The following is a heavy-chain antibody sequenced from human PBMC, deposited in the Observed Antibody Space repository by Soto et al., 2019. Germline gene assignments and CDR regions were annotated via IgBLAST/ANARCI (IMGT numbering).Heavy chain of an antibody. V-gene: IGHV3-30*18. CDR3: AKDLTTPLDYCYYDGMDV. CDR1: GFTFSSYG. CDR2: ISYDGSNK. J-gene: IGHJ6*02. D-gene: IGHD4-4*01. Sequence: QVQLVESGGGVVQPGRSLRLSCAASGFTFSSYGMHWVRQAPGKGLEWVAVISYDGSNKYYADSVKGRFTISRDNSKNTLYLQMNSLRAEDTAVYYCAKDLTTPLDYCYYDGMDVWGQGTTVNVSS.